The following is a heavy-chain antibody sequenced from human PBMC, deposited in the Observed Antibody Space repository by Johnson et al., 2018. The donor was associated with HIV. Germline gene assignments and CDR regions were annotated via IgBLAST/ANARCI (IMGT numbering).Heavy chain of an antibody. D-gene: IGHD2-15*01. CDR1: GFTVSRNY. V-gene: IGHV3-66*01. CDR3: ARACSGGSCYEEKSPDAFDI. Sequence: VQLVESGGGLVQPGGSLRLSCAASGFTVSRNYMSWVRQAPGKGLEWVSVVYSGGSTYYADSVKGRFTVSRDNSKNTLYLQMNSLRAEDTAVYYCARACSGGSCYEEKSPDAFDIWGQGTMVTVSS. CDR2: VYSGGST. J-gene: IGHJ3*02.